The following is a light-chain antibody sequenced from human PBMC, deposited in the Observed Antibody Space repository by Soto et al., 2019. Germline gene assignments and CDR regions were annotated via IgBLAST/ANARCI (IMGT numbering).Light chain of an antibody. V-gene: IGKV1-5*03. CDR2: KAS. J-gene: IGKJ4*01. CDR1: QSISSW. Sequence: DIQMTQSPSTLSASVGDRVTITCRASQSISSWLDWYQQKPGKAPKLLIYKASSLESGVPSRFSGSGSGTEFTLTISSLQPHDFATYYCQQYNSYPLTFAGATKVAIK. CDR3: QQYNSYPLT.